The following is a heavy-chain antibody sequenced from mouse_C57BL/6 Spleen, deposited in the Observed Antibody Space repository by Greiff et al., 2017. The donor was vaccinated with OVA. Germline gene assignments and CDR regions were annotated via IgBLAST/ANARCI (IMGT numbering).Heavy chain of an antibody. Sequence: GGVLVQPKGSLKLSCAASGFSFNTYALNWVRQAPGKCLEWVARIRSKSNNYATYYADSVKDRITIYRDDSESMHHLQMNNLKTEDTAMYYCVRSWYFDVWGTGTTVTVSS. CDR1: GFSFNTYA. J-gene: IGHJ1*03. CDR2: IRSKSNNYAT. V-gene: IGHV10-1*01. CDR3: VRSWYFDV.